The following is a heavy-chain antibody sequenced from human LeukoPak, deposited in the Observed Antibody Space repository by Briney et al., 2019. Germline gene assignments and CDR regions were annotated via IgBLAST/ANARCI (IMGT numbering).Heavy chain of an antibody. D-gene: IGHD5-18*01. CDR1: GGSISSCGYY. CDR3: ARAPIVDTAMVKAAFDI. Sequence: PSETLSLTCTVSGGSISSCGYYWSWIRQHPGKGLEWIGYIYYSGSTYYNPSLKSRVTISVDTSKNQFSLKLSSVTAADTAVYYCARAPIVDTAMVKAAFDIWGQGTMVTVSS. V-gene: IGHV4-31*03. J-gene: IGHJ3*02. CDR2: IYYSGST.